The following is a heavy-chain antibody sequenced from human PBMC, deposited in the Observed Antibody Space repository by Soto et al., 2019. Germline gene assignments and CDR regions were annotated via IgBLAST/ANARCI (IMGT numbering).Heavy chain of an antibody. J-gene: IGHJ4*02. V-gene: IGHV5-51*01. Sequence: GESLKISCKGSGYSFTSYWIGWVRQMPGKGLEWMGIIYPGDSDTRYSPSFQGQVTISADKSISTAYLQWSSLKASDTAMYYCARLGYYDFWSRYHAFTSGFDYCGQGTLVTVS. CDR3: ARLGYYDFWSRYHAFTSGFDY. CDR2: IYPGDSDT. CDR1: GYSFTSYW. D-gene: IGHD3-3*01.